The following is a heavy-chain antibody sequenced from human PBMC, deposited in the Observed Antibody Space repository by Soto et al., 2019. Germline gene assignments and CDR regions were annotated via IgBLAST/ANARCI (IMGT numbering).Heavy chain of an antibody. CDR2: IIPIFGTA. CDR1: GGTFSSYA. J-gene: IGHJ6*02. CDR3: ARRAKYYDNSGTRSYYGMDV. D-gene: IGHD3-22*01. V-gene: IGHV1-69*13. Sequence: SVKVSCKASGGTFSSYAISWVRQAPGQGLEWMGGIIPIFGTANYAQKFQGRVTITADESTSTAYMELSSLRSEDTAVYYCARRAKYYDNSGTRSYYGMDVWGQGTTVTVSS.